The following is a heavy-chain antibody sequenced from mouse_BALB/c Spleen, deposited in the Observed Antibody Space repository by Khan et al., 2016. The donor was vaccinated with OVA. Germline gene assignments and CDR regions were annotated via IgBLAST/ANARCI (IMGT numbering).Heavy chain of an antibody. J-gene: IGHJ2*01. Sequence: EVQLLESGPGLVKPSQSLSLTCTVTGYSITSDYAWNWIRQFPGNKLEWMGYISYSGSTSYNPSLKSRISITRDTSKNQLFLQLNSVTTEDTATYYCARSIMANWGQGTTLTVSS. CDR1: GYSITSDYA. V-gene: IGHV3-2*02. CDR2: ISYSGST. CDR3: ARSIMAN.